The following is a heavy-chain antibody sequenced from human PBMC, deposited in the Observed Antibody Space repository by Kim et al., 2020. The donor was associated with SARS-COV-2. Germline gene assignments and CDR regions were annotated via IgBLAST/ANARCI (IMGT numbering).Heavy chain of an antibody. CDR3: ARHGGYYYDSSGITGDYFDY. Sequence: SETLSLTCTVSGGSISSSSYYWDWIRQPPGKGREWIGSIYYSGYTYFNPALKSRVTISVDTSKNQFSLKLSSVTAADTAVYYCARHGGYYYDSSGITGDYFDYWGQGSLVTVSS. J-gene: IGHJ4*02. CDR2: IYYSGYT. V-gene: IGHV4-39*01. D-gene: IGHD3-22*01. CDR1: GGSISSSSYY.